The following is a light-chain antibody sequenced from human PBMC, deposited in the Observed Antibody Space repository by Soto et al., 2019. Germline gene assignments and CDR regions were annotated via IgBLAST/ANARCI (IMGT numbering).Light chain of an antibody. CDR1: QIVSNY. Sequence: EIVLTQSPGTLSLSPGEIATLSCRASQIVSNYLAWYQRKPGQAPRLLIYGASSRATGIPDRFSGSGSGTDFTLTISRLEPEDFAVYYCHQYGGSPQTFGQGTKV. CDR2: GAS. CDR3: HQYGGSPQT. J-gene: IGKJ1*01. V-gene: IGKV3-20*01.